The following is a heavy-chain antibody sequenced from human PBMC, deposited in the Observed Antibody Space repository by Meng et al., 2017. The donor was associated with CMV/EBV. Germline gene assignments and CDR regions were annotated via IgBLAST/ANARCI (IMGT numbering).Heavy chain of an antibody. J-gene: IGHJ6*02. D-gene: IGHD3-22*01. CDR1: GFTFSSYE. CDR2: ISSSGSTI. CDR3: ASSKGVYDSSGYYSYGMDV. V-gene: IGHV3-48*03. Sequence: GESLKISCAASGFTFSSYETNWVRQAPGKGLEWVSYISSSGSTIYYADSVKGRFTISRDNAKNSLYLQMNSLRAEDTAVYYCASSKGVYDSSGYYSYGMDVWGQGTTVTVSS.